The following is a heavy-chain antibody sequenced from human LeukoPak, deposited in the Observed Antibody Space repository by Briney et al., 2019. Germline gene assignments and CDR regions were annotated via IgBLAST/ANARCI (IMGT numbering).Heavy chain of an antibody. CDR2: ISSSSSYI. CDR1: GFTFSSYS. V-gene: IGHV3-21*01. D-gene: IGHD6-13*01. CDR3: ARGDRVDSSSWYNWFDP. Sequence: GGSLRLSCAASGFTFSSYSMNWVRQAPGKGLEWVSSISSSSSYIYYADSVKGRFTISRDNAKNSLYLQMNSLRAEDTAVYYCARGDRVDSSSWYNWFDPWGQGTLVTVSS. J-gene: IGHJ5*02.